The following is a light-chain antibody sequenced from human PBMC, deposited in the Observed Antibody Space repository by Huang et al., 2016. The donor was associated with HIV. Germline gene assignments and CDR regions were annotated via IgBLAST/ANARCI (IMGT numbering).Light chain of an antibody. CDR3: QQYNNWPET. CDR1: QSVSSN. V-gene: IGKV3-15*01. Sequence: EIVMTQSPATLSVSPGERATLSCRASQSVSSNLAWYQQKPGQAPRLLIYGASTRATGIPARFSGSGSGTEFTITISSLQSEDFAVYYCQQYNNWPETFGPGTKVDIK. CDR2: GAS. J-gene: IGKJ3*01.